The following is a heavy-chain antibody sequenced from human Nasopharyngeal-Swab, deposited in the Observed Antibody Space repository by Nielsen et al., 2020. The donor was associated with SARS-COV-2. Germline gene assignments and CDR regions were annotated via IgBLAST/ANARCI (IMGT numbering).Heavy chain of an antibody. J-gene: IGHJ6*02. CDR3: AKAPYLRGLDV. CDR1: GFTFDDYG. Sequence: GGSLRLSCAASGFTFDDYGMSWVRQAPGKGLEWLSGINWNGGSTGYSDSVRGRFTISRDNSKNTLYLQTNSLRVEDTAVYYCAKAPYLRGLDVWGQGTTVTVSS. D-gene: IGHD2-21*01. CDR2: INWNGGST. V-gene: IGHV3-20*04.